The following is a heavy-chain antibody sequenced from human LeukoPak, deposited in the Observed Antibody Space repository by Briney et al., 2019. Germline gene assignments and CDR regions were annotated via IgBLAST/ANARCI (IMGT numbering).Heavy chain of an antibody. CDR1: KFTFSSYA. V-gene: IGHV3-23*01. CDR3: AKDRVGMITFGGV. Sequence: GGSLRLSCAASKFTFSSYAMSWVRQAPGKGLEWVSAISGSGGSTYYADSVKGRFTISRDNSKNTLYLQMNSLRAEDTAVYYCAKDRVGMITFGGVWGQGTLVTVSS. CDR2: ISGSGGST. J-gene: IGHJ4*02. D-gene: IGHD3-16*01.